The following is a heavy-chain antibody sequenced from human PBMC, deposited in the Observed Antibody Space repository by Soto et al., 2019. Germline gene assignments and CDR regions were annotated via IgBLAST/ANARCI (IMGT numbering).Heavy chain of an antibody. CDR1: GFSLTTPGAG. D-gene: IGHD6-19*01. V-gene: IGHV2-5*02. CDR2: IYWDDDK. J-gene: IGHJ4*02. CDR3: AHVGGLEQWLCRLAL. Sequence: QITLKESGPSLVKPTQTLTLTCTISGFSLTTPGAGVVWIRQPPGKAVEWLALIYWDDDKHYSPSLRSRLTFTKDTTKSQVVLTLANVDPADTGTYSCAHVGGLEQWLCRLALWGKGTVVTVSS.